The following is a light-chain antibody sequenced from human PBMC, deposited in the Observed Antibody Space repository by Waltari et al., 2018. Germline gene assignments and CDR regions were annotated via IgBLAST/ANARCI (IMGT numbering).Light chain of an antibody. CDR2: KTS. Sequence: IQMTQSPSTLSASVGNRVTMTCRASQNVSRWVHWYQQQPRKAPKLLIYKTSTLESGVPSRVRGSGSVTEFSLTISSLQPDDFATYYCQHYSTYSWTFGQGTKLEIK. J-gene: IGKJ1*01. CDR1: QNVSRW. CDR3: QHYSTYSWT. V-gene: IGKV1-5*03.